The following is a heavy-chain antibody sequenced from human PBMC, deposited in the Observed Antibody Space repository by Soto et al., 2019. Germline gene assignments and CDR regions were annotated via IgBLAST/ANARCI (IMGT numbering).Heavy chain of an antibody. V-gene: IGHV1-69*04. CDR3: AREHSSGWSCY. CDR1: GGTFSSYT. J-gene: IGHJ4*02. Sequence: SVKVSCKAPGGTFSSYTISWVRQAPGQGLEWMGRIIPILGIANYAQKFQGRVTITADKSTSTAYMELSSLRSEDTAVYYCAREHSSGWSCYWGQGTLVTVSS. CDR2: IIPILGIA. D-gene: IGHD6-19*01.